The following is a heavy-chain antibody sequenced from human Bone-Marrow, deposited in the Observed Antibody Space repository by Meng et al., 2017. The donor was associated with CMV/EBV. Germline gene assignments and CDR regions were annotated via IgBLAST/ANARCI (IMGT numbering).Heavy chain of an antibody. D-gene: IGHD4-23*01. CDR1: GYTFTGYY. CDR2: ISAYNGNT. CDR3: AREVVTPGGSFYFDY. Sequence: ASVKVSCKASGYTFTGYYMHWVRQAPGQGLEWMGWISAYNGNTNYAQKLQGRVTMTTDTSTSTAYMELRSLRSDDTAVYYCAREVVTPGGSFYFDYWGQGTLVTVSS. J-gene: IGHJ4*02. V-gene: IGHV1-18*04.